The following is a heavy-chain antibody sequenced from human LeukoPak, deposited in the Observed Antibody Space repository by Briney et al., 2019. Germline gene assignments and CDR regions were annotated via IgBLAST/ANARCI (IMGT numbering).Heavy chain of an antibody. V-gene: IGHV4-59*01. J-gene: IGHJ4*02. Sequence: SETLSLTCTVSGGSISSYYWSWIRQPPGKGLEWIGYIYYSGSTNYNPSLKGRVTISVDTSKNQFSLKLSSVTAADTAVYYCARGNSYGTGGFGEIDYWGQGTLVTVSS. CDR3: ARGNSYGTGGFGEIDY. D-gene: IGHD5-18*01. CDR2: IYYSGST. CDR1: GGSISSYY.